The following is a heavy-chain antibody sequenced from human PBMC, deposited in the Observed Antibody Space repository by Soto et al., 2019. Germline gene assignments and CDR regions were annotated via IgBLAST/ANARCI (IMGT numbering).Heavy chain of an antibody. Sequence: SVKVSCKASGCTFSSYTISWVRQAPGQGLEWMGRIIPILGIANYAQKFQGRVTITADKSTSTAYMELSSLRSEDTAVYYCAREEYYYGSGAFFDYWGQGTLVTVSS. CDR3: AREEYYYGSGAFFDY. CDR2: IIPILGIA. V-gene: IGHV1-69*04. D-gene: IGHD3-10*01. J-gene: IGHJ4*02. CDR1: GCTFSSYT.